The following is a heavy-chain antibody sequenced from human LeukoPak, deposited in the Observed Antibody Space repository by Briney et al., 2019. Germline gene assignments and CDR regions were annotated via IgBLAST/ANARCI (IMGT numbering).Heavy chain of an antibody. CDR1: GGSISSGSYY. V-gene: IGHV4-61*02. J-gene: IGHJ5*02. CDR3: ARDGLGYCSSTSCYNPNT. Sequence: SQTLSPTCTVSGGSISSGSYYWSWIRQPAGKGLEWIVRIYTSGSTNYNPSLKSRVTISVDTSKNQFSLKLSSVTAADTAVYYCARDGLGYCSSTSCYNPNTWGQGTLVTVSS. CDR2: IYTSGST. D-gene: IGHD2-2*02.